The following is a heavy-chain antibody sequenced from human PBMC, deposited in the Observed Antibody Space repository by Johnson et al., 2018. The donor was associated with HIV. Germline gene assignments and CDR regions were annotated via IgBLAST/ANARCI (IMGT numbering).Heavy chain of an antibody. Sequence: QVQLVESGGGLVQPGGSLRLSCAASGFTFSSYAMHWVRQAPGKGLEWVAVISYDGSNKYYADSVKGRFTISRDNSKNTLYLQMNSLRAEDTAVYYCGYGSGSYFGTHDAFDIWGQGTVVTVSS. V-gene: IGHV3-30-3*01. J-gene: IGHJ3*02. CDR2: ISYDGSNK. CDR3: GYGSGSYFGTHDAFDI. D-gene: IGHD3-10*01. CDR1: GFTFSSYA.